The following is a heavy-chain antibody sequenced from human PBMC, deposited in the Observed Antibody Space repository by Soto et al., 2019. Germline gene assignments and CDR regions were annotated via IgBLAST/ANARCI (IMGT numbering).Heavy chain of an antibody. CDR2: IVPNIGTV. Sequence: QVQLVQSGAEVKKPGSSVKVSCEASGGTLSRFISYPINWVRRAPGQGLEWMGGIVPNIGTVNYAQKFQGRLTITADKSTGTAYMELSNLRSEDTALYYCARRDTSGFLRYFDNWGQGTLVTVSS. V-gene: IGHV1-69*06. J-gene: IGHJ4*02. CDR1: GGTLSRFISYP. D-gene: IGHD3-3*01. CDR3: ARRDTSGFLRYFDN.